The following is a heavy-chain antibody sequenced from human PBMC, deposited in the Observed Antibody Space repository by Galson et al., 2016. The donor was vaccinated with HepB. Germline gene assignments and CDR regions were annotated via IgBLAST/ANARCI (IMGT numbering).Heavy chain of an antibody. D-gene: IGHD5-12*01. CDR2: ISFSSTNI. V-gene: IGHV3-48*02. J-gene: IGHJ4*02. Sequence: SLRLSCAGSGFTFSSYGMHWVRQAPGKGLEWVSYISFSSTNIQQPDAGRGRFTIARDNAKNALYLQMTSLRDEDTAVYYCARGPSWLFDYWGQGTVVTVSS. CDR3: ARGPSWLFDY. CDR1: GFTFSSYG.